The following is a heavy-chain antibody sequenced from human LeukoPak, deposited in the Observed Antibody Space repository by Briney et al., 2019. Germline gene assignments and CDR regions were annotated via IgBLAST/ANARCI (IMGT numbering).Heavy chain of an antibody. Sequence: GGSLRLSCAASGFTFSSYAMHWVRQAPGKGLEWVAVISYDGSNKYYADSVKGRFTISRDNSKNTLYLQMNSLRAEDTAVYYCASRPDEAAFDIWGQGTMVTVSS. V-gene: IGHV3-30-3*01. CDR2: ISYDGSNK. J-gene: IGHJ3*02. CDR3: ASRPDEAAFDI. CDR1: GFTFSSYA.